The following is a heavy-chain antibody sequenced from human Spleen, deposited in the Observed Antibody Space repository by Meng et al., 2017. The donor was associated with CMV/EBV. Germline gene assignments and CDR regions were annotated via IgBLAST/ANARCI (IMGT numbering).Heavy chain of an antibody. CDR2: IIPILDIT. Sequence: SVKVSCKASGGTFSSYAFSWVRQAPGQGLEWMGGIIPILDITNYAQKFQGRVTITADKSTSTAYMELSSLRSEDTAIYYCARGAGDYYDQEAFDIWGQGTMVTVSS. V-gene: IGHV1-69*10. CDR3: ARGAGDYYDQEAFDI. CDR1: GGTFSSYA. J-gene: IGHJ3*02. D-gene: IGHD3-22*01.